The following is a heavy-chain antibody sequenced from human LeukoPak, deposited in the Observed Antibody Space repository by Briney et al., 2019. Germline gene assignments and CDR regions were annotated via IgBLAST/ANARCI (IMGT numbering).Heavy chain of an antibody. CDR2: INPYSGGT. CDR3: ARVLEGYCSGASCSFDY. CDR1: GYTFTVYY. V-gene: IGHV1-2*02. D-gene: IGHD2-15*01. J-gene: IGHJ4*02. Sequence: ASVKVSCKASGYTFTVYYMHWVRQAPGQGLEWMGWINPYSGGTNYAQKFQGRVTMIRDTSNSTAYMELSSLRSDDTAVYYCARVLEGYCSGASCSFDYWGQGTLVTVSS.